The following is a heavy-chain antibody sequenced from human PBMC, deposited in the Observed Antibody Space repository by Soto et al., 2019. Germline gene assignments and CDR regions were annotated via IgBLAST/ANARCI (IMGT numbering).Heavy chain of an antibody. CDR2: IYPGDSDT. CDR3: ARLGIAAAGETSWFDP. D-gene: IGHD6-13*01. CDR1: GYSFTSYW. V-gene: IGHV5-51*01. J-gene: IGHJ5*02. Sequence: GESLKISCNGSGYSFTSYWIGWVRHMPGKGLEWMGIIYPGDSDTRYSPSFQGQVTISADKSISTAYLQWSSLKASDTAMYYCARLGIAAAGETSWFDPWGQGTLVTVSS.